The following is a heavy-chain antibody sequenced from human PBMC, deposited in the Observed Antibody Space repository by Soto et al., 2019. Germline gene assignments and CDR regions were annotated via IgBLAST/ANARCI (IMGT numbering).Heavy chain of an antibody. CDR2: ISGSGGST. D-gene: IGHD5-18*01. Sequence: GGSLRLSCAASGFTFSSYAMSWVRQAPGKGLEWVSAISGSGGSTYYADSVKGRFTISRDNSKNTLYLQMNSLRAEDTAVYYCAKDTEQDTAMSYFDYWGQGTLVTVSS. CDR1: GFTFSSYA. CDR3: AKDTEQDTAMSYFDY. V-gene: IGHV3-23*01. J-gene: IGHJ4*02.